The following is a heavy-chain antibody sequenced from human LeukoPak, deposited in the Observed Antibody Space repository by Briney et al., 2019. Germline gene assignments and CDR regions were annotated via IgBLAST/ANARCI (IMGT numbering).Heavy chain of an antibody. Sequence: SETLSLTCTVSGGSISSYYWSWIRQPPGKGLEWIGYIYYSGSTNYNPSLKSRVTISIDTSKNQFSLKLSSVTAADTAVYYCARHRFLYSSGSRVAAFDYWGQGTLVTVSS. V-gene: IGHV4-59*08. CDR1: GGSISSYY. CDR2: IYYSGST. J-gene: IGHJ4*02. CDR3: ARHRFLYSSGSRVAAFDY. D-gene: IGHD6-19*01.